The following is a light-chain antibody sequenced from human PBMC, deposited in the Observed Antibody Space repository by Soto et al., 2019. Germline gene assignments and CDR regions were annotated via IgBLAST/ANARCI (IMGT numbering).Light chain of an antibody. CDR2: DAS. Sequence: EIVLTQSPATLSLSAGETATLSCRASQSVTNYLAWYQQKPGQAPRLLIYDASNRAADIPARFSGSGSGTDFTLTISSLEPEDFAVYYCQQRSNWPLTFGPGTKVDVK. CDR3: QQRSNWPLT. V-gene: IGKV3-11*01. CDR1: QSVTNY. J-gene: IGKJ3*01.